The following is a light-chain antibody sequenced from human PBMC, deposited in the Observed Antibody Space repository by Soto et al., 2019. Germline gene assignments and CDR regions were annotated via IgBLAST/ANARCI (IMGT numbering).Light chain of an antibody. J-gene: IGKJ1*01. CDR1: QSVSSY. V-gene: IGKV3-11*01. CDR3: QQRSSWPPT. CDR2: DAS. Sequence: EIVLTQSPATLSLSPGERATLSCRASQSVSSYLAWYQQKPGQAPRLLIYDASNRATGIPARFSGSGSGTDFTRTISSLEPEDFAVYYCQQRSSWPPTFGQGTKVDIK.